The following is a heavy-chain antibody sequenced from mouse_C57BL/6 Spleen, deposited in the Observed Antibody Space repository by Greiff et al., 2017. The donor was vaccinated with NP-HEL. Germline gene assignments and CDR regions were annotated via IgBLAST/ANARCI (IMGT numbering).Heavy chain of an antibody. CDR1: GYTFTDYY. V-gene: IGHV1-19*01. Sequence: EVKLQQSGPVLVKPGASVKMSCKASGYTFTDYYMNWVKQSHGKSLEWIGVINPYNGGTSYNQKFKGKATLTVDKSSSTAYMELNSLTSEDSAVYYCARGEYDYVSWFAYWGQGTLVTVSA. J-gene: IGHJ3*01. D-gene: IGHD2-4*01. CDR2: INPYNGGT. CDR3: ARGEYDYVSWFAY.